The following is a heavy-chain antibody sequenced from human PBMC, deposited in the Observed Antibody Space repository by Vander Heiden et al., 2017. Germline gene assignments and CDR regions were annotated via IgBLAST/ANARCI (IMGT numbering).Heavy chain of an antibody. Sequence: QLQEPGPGLVKPSEPLSPTFPASGRSIRCSSCSWIRQPPGKGLEWIGYSDYRGRTNYNPSLKRRVTISVDTSKKQFSRKLSSVTAADTAEYYWARGGHDYGDYEVRGWFDPWGQGTLVTVSS. V-gene: IGHV4-59*01. CDR2: SDYRGRT. D-gene: IGHD4-17*01. CDR3: ARGGHDYGDYEVRGWFDP. CDR1: GRSIRCSS. J-gene: IGHJ5*02.